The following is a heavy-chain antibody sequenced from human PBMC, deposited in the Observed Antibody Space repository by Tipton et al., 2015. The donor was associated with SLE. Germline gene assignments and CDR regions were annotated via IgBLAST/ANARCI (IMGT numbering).Heavy chain of an antibody. J-gene: IGHJ3*02. V-gene: IGHV1-2*02. D-gene: IGHD3-10*01. Sequence: QSGAEVKKPGASVKVSCKASGYTVIDYIIHWVRQAPGQGLEWMGWINPNSGGTNYAQKFQGRVPMTRDTSISTAYMELSRLRYDDTAVYYCARELMVVRGLSRRDAFDIWAQGSMVTVSS. CDR3: ARELMVVRGLSRRDAFDI. CDR2: INPNSGGT. CDR1: GYTVIDYI.